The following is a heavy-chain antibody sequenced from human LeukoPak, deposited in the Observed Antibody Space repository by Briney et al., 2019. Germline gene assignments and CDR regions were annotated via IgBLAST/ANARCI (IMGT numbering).Heavy chain of an antibody. J-gene: IGHJ4*02. CDR3: AKGPNYVWGSYRYFDY. CDR2: IYYSGTT. Sequence: SETLSLTCTVSGASISSGDYYWSWIRQPPGKGLEWIGYIYYSGTTNYNPSLKTRVTISVDTFKNQFSLKLSSVTAADTAVYYCAKGPNYVWGSYRYFDYWGQGILVTV. CDR1: GASISSGDYY. V-gene: IGHV4-30-4*01. D-gene: IGHD3-16*02.